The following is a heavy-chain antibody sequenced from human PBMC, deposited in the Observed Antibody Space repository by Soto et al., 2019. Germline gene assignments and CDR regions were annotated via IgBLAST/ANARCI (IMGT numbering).Heavy chain of an antibody. CDR1: GFTFSSYA. CDR2: ISYDGRNK. CDR3: AREIALLGAFDI. V-gene: IGHV3-30-3*01. J-gene: IGHJ3*02. Sequence: QVQLVESGGGVVQPGRSLRLSCAASGFTFSSYAMHWVRQAPGKGLEWVAVISYDGRNKYYADSVKGRFTISRDNSKNTLYLQMNSLRAEDTAVYYCAREIALLGAFDIWGQGTMVTVSS. D-gene: IGHD2-15*01.